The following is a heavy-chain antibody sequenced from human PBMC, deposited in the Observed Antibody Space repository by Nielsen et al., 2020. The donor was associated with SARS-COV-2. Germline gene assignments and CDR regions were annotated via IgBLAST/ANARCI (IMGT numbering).Heavy chain of an antibody. Sequence: GGSLRLSCKGSGYSFTSYWIGWVRQMPGKGLEWMGIIYPGDSDTRYSPSFQGQVTISADKSISTAYLQRSSLKASDTAMYYCARLWAAREVDYWGQGTLVTVSS. J-gene: IGHJ4*02. CDR2: IYPGDSDT. V-gene: IGHV5-51*01. D-gene: IGHD6-6*01. CDR1: GYSFTSYW. CDR3: ARLWAAREVDY.